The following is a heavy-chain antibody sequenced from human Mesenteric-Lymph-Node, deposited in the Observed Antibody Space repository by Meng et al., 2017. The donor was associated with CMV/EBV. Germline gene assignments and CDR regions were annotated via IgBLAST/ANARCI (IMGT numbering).Heavy chain of an antibody. V-gene: IGHV3-21*01. D-gene: IGHD1-26*01. J-gene: IGHJ3*01. CDR3: ARDIVISDAFDV. CDR2: ISSTSDYI. CDR1: GFTFSTYG. Sequence: GESLKISCAASGFTFSTYGMNWVRQAPGKGLEWVSYISSTSDYIYYADSVKGRFTIPRDNAKNSLHLQMNSLRAEDTALYYCARDIVISDAFDVWGQGTMVTVSS.